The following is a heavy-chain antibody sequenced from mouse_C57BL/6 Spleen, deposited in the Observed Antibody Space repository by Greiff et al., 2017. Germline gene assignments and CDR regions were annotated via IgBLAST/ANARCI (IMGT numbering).Heavy chain of an antibody. D-gene: IGHD2-5*01. V-gene: IGHV1-55*01. CDR2: IYPGSGST. J-gene: IGHJ2*01. CDR3: ATPYYSNPYYFDY. Sequence: VQLQQPGAELVKPGASVKMSCKASGYTFTSYWITWVKQRPGQGLEWIGDIYPGSGSTNYNEKFKSKATLTVDTSSSTAYMQLSSLTSEDSAVYYCATPYYSNPYYFDYWGQGTTLTVSS. CDR1: GYTFTSYW.